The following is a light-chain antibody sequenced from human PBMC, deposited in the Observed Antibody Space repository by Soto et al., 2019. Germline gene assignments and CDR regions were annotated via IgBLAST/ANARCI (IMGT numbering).Light chain of an antibody. V-gene: IGLV2-23*02. CDR3: CSYAGIITPYV. CDR1: SSDVGSYNL. J-gene: IGLJ1*01. CDR2: EVY. Sequence: QSALTQPASVSGSPGQSITISCTGTSSDVGSYNLVTWYQHHPGKAPKLIIYEVYKRPSGVSNRFSGSKSGNTASLTISALQAEDEADYYCCSYAGIITPYVFGTGSKLTVL.